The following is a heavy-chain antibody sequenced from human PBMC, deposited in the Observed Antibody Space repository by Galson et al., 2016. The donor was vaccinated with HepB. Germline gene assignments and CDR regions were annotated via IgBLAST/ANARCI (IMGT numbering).Heavy chain of an antibody. J-gene: IGHJ1*01. CDR1: GSSFSSHW. CDR3: TADFGYSNYD. Sequence: SLRLSCAASGSSFSSHWMSWVRQGPGKGLEWVGNIKDDGSEKNYIDSVKGRFSISRDNARNSLYLQMNSLRVEDTAVYYCTADFGYSNYDLGQGTLVTVSS. D-gene: IGHD6-13*01. V-gene: IGHV3-7*01. CDR2: IKDDGSEK.